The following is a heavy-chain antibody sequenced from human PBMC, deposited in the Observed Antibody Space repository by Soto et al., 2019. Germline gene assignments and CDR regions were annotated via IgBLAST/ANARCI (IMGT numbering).Heavy chain of an antibody. D-gene: IGHD6-13*01. CDR2: IIPIFGTA. J-gene: IGHJ4*02. V-gene: IGHV1-69*13. CDR1: GGTFSSYA. Sequence: EASVKVSCKASGGTFSSYAISWVRQAPGQGLEWMGGIIPIFGTANYAQKFQGRVTITADESTSTAYMELSSLRSEDTAVYYCARGRIAAAGTGDYWGQGTLVTVSS. CDR3: ARGRIAAAGTGDY.